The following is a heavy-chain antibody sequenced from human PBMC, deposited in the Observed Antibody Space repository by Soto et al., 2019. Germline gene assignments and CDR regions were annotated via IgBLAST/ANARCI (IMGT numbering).Heavy chain of an antibody. CDR1: GYSFTRYW. D-gene: IGHD3-3*01. CDR2: IYPGDSDT. Sequence: GESLKISCTVSGYSFTRYWIGWVRQMTGKGLEWMGIIYPGDSDTRYSPSFQGQVTISADKSISTAYLQWSSLKASDTAMYYCARHFFPYYYYGMDVWGQGTTVTVSS. V-gene: IGHV5-51*01. CDR3: ARHFFPYYYYGMDV. J-gene: IGHJ6*02.